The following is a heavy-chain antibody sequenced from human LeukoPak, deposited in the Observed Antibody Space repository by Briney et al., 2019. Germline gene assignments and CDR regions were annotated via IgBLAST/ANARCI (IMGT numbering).Heavy chain of an antibody. CDR2: IYHSGST. CDR3: ARPNALLWFGELSNWFDP. D-gene: IGHD3-10*01. V-gene: IGHV4-30-2*01. CDR1: GGSISSGGYS. J-gene: IGHJ5*02. Sequence: SETLSLTCAVSGGSISSGGYSWSWIRQPPGEGLEWIGYIYHSGSTYYNRSLKSRVAISVDRSKNQFALELTSVNAADTAVYYCARPNALLWFGELSNWFDPWGQGTLVTVSS.